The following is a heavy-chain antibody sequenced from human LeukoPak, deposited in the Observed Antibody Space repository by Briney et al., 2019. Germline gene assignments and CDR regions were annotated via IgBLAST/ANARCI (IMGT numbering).Heavy chain of an antibody. Sequence: SETLSLTCTVSGGSVSSGSYYWSWIRQPPGKGLEWIGYIYYSGSTNYNPSLKSRVTISVDTSKNQFSLKLNSVTAADTAVYFCARHEGYSYAFAYWGQGTLVTVSS. CDR1: GGSVSSGSYY. CDR2: IYYSGST. V-gene: IGHV4-61*01. J-gene: IGHJ4*02. D-gene: IGHD5-18*01. CDR3: ARHEGYSYAFAY.